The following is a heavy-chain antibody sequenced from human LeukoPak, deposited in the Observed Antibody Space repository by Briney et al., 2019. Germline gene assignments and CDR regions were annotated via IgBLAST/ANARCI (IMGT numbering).Heavy chain of an antibody. CDR2: ISAYNGNT. V-gene: IGHV1-18*01. J-gene: IGHJ4*02. D-gene: IGHD3-22*01. CDR1: GYTFTSYG. CDR3: ARAGPYDSSGYYGGY. Sequence: GASVKASCKASGYTFTSYGISWVRQAPGQGLEWMGWISAYNGNTNYAQKLQGRVTMTTDTSTSTAYMELRSLRSDDTAVYYCARAGPYDSSGYYGGYWGQGTLVTVSS.